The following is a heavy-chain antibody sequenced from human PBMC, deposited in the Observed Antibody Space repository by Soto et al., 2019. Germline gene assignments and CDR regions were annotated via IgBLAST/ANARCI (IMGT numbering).Heavy chain of an antibody. V-gene: IGHV5-51*01. D-gene: IGHD5-18*01. CDR1: GNSFTTYW. Sequence: GESLKISCQGSGNSFTTYWIGWVRQMPGKGLEWLGIIYPGDSDTRYSPSFQGQVTISADKSISTAYLQWSSLKASDTAMYYCARQGYTYGYDYWGQGTQVTVSS. CDR3: ARQGYTYGYDY. CDR2: IYPGDSDT. J-gene: IGHJ4*02.